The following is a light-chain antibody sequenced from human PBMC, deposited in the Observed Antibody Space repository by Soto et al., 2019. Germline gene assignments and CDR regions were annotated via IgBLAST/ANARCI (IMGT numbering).Light chain of an antibody. CDR1: QDISHY. V-gene: IGKV1D-12*01. CDR2: GAS. Sequence: DIQVTQSPSSVSASVGDRVTITCRASQDISHYLAWYQQKPGKAPKLLIYGASSLQSGVPSRFSGSGSGTDFTLTISSLQPEDVATYYCQKYNSAPLTFGQGTRLEIK. J-gene: IGKJ5*01. CDR3: QKYNSAPLT.